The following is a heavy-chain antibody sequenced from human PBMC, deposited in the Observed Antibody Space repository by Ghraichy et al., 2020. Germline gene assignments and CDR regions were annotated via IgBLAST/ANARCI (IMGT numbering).Heavy chain of an antibody. V-gene: IGHV3-53*01. CDR2: IYSGGST. D-gene: IGHD4-17*01. CDR3: ARGARGLTTLDP. CDR1: GFTVSSNY. J-gene: IGHJ5*02. Sequence: GGSLRLSCAASGFTVSSNYMSWVRQAPGKGLEWVSVIYSGGSTYYADSVKGRFTISRDNSKNTLYLQMNSLRADDTAVYYCARGARGLTTLDPWGQGTLVTVSS.